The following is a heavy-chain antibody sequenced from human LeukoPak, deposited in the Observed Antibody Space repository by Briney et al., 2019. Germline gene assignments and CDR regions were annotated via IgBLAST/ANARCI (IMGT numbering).Heavy chain of an antibody. CDR1: GLTFDDYA. D-gene: IGHD6-19*01. Sequence: GGSLRLLCSASGLTFDDYAMHWVRQATGKGLEWVSGISMNSGSISYSDSVKSRFTISRDNAKNSLYLQMNSLRAEDMALYYCAKDRVAVATPLSAFDIWGQGTMVTVSS. J-gene: IGHJ3*02. CDR2: ISMNSGSI. V-gene: IGHV3-9*03. CDR3: AKDRVAVATPLSAFDI.